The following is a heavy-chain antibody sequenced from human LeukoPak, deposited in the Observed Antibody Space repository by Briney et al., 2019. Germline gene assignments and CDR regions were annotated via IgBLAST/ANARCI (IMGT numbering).Heavy chain of an antibody. Sequence: PGGSLRLSCAASGFTVSSNYMSWVRQAPGKGLEWVSVIYSGGSTYYADSVKGRFTISRDNSKNTLYLQMNSLRAEDTAVYYCAKLARDGYSSSWIDYWGQGTLVTVSS. D-gene: IGHD6-13*01. CDR3: AKLARDGYSSSWIDY. CDR1: GFTVSSNY. J-gene: IGHJ4*02. V-gene: IGHV3-53*01. CDR2: IYSGGST.